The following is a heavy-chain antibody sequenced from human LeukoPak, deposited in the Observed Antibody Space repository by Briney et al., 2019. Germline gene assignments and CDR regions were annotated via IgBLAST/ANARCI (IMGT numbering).Heavy chain of an antibody. D-gene: IGHD6-19*01. CDR3: ARDMYSSGWPTLFDY. CDR2: IIPILGIA. V-gene: IGHV1-69*04. CDR1: GGTFSCYT. J-gene: IGHJ4*02. Sequence: GASVKVSCKASGGTFSCYTISWVRQAPGQGLEWMGRIIPILGIANYAQKFQGRVTITADKSTSTAYMELSSLRSEDTAVYYCARDMYSSGWPTLFDYWGQGTLVTVSS.